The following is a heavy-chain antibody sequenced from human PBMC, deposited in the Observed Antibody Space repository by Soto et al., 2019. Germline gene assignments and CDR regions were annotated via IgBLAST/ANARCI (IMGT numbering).Heavy chain of an antibody. CDR1: GGTFSSYA. Sequence: SVKVSCKASGGTFSSYAISWVRQAPGQGLEWMGGIIPIFGTANYAQKFQGRVTITADESTSTAYMELSSLRSEDTAVYYCARGVVYCSSTSCPPGGDYYYGMDVWGQGTTVTVSS. CDR3: ARGVVYCSSTSCPPGGDYYYGMDV. D-gene: IGHD2-2*01. V-gene: IGHV1-69*13. J-gene: IGHJ6*02. CDR2: IIPIFGTA.